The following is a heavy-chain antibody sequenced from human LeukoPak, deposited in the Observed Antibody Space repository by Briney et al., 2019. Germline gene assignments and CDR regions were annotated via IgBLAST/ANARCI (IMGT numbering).Heavy chain of an antibody. V-gene: IGHV3-30*18. J-gene: IGHJ4*02. Sequence: HPGGSLRLSCAASGFTFSSYGMHWVRQASGKGLEWVAVISYDGSNKYYADSVKGRFTISRDNSKNTLYLQMNSLRAEDTAVYYCAKDLSRDGYNPPFDYWGQGTLVTVSS. D-gene: IGHD5-24*01. CDR3: AKDLSRDGYNPPFDY. CDR2: ISYDGSNK. CDR1: GFTFSSYG.